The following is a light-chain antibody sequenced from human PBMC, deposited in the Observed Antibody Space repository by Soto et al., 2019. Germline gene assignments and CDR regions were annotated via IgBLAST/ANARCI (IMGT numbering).Light chain of an antibody. CDR1: SSNVGGYNY. CDR3: SSYTSSSTLAYV. J-gene: IGLJ1*01. V-gene: IGLV2-14*01. CDR2: DVS. Sequence: QSALTQPASVSGSPGQSITVSCTGTSSNVGGYNYVSWYQQHPGKAPKLMIYDVSNRPSGVSNRFSGSKSGNTASLTISGLQAEDEADYYCSSYTSSSTLAYVFGTGTKVTF.